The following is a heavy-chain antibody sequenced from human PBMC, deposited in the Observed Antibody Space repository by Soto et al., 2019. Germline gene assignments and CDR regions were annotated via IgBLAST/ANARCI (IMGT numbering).Heavy chain of an antibody. V-gene: IGHV3-30-3*01. CDR3: ARAGDFRSGYYPAENYYYYGMDV. CDR2: ISYDGSNK. Sequence: PGGSLRLSCAASGFTFSSYAMHWVRQAPGKGLEWVAVISYDGSNKYYADSVKGRFTISRDNSKNTLYLQMNSLRAEDTAVYYCARAGDFRSGYYPAENYYYYGMDVWGQGTTVTVSS. CDR1: GFTFSSYA. D-gene: IGHD3-3*01. J-gene: IGHJ6*02.